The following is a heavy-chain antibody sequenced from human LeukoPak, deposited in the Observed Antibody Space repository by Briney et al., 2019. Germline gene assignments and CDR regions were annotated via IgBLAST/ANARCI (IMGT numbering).Heavy chain of an antibody. J-gene: IGHJ4*02. CDR1: GYTFTSYG. CDR2: ISAYNGNT. Sequence: ASVKFSCKASGYTFTSYGISWVRQAPGQGLEWMGWISAYNGNTNYAQKLQGRVTMTTDTSTSTAYMELRSLRSDDTAVYYCARTNKDGDSTLGQYYWGQGTLVTVSS. CDR3: ARTNKDGDSTLGQYY. D-gene: IGHD4-17*01. V-gene: IGHV1-18*01.